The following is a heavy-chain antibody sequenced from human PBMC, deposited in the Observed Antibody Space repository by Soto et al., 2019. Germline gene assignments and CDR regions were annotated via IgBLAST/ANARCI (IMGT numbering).Heavy chain of an antibody. CDR3: ATSIRGTFLPAPLAY. CDR1: GGSISSGGHY. CDR2: INHSGST. Sequence: SATLSLTCTVSGGSISSGGHYWSWIRQPPGKGLEWIGEINHSGSTNYNPSLKSRVTISVDTSKNQFSLKLSSVTAADTAVYYCATSIRGTFLPAPLAYWGQGTLVTV. V-gene: IGHV4-39*07. J-gene: IGHJ4*02. D-gene: IGHD2-2*01.